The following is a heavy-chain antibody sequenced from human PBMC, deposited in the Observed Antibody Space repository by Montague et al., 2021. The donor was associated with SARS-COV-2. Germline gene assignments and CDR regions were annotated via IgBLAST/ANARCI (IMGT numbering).Heavy chain of an antibody. CDR3: AGRSSTMVRGVVDYYGMDV. Sequence: SETLSLTCTVSGGSISSSSYYRGWIRQPPGKGLEWIGSIYYSGSTYYNPSLKSRVTISVDTSKDQFSLKLSSVTAADTAVYYCAGRSSTMVRGVVDYYGMDVWGQGTTVTVSS. CDR1: GGSISSSSYY. J-gene: IGHJ6*02. V-gene: IGHV4-39*01. D-gene: IGHD3-10*01. CDR2: IYYSGST.